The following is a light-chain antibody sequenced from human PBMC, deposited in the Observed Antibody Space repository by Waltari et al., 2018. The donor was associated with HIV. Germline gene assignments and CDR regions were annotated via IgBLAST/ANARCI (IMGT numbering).Light chain of an antibody. CDR1: RSVSSNY. CDR2: AAS. Sequence: VLTQSPGTLSLSPGERATLPCRASRSVSSNYLTWYQQRPGQAPRLLIYAASTRATAIPDRFSGSGSGTDFTLTISRLEPEDFAVYYCQQYGTSPYTFGQGTKVEI. J-gene: IGKJ2*01. V-gene: IGKV3-20*01. CDR3: QQYGTSPYT.